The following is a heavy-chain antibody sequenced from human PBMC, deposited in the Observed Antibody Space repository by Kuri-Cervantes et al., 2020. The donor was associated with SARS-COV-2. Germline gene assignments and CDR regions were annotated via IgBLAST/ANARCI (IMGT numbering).Heavy chain of an antibody. CDR3: ARAENYSNHRYYYYYGMDV. J-gene: IGHJ6*02. D-gene: IGHD4-11*01. V-gene: IGHV3-23*01. CDR2: ISGSGGST. Sequence: GGSLRPSCAASGFTFSSYAMSWVRQAPGKGLEWVSAISGSGGSTYYADSVKGRFTISRDNSKNTLYLQMNSLRAEDTAVYYCARAENYSNHRYYYYYGMDVWGQGTTVTVSS. CDR1: GFTFSSYA.